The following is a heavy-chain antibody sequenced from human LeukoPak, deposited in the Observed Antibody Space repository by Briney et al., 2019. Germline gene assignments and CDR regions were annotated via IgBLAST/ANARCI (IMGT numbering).Heavy chain of an antibody. V-gene: IGHV1-3*01. J-gene: IGHJ4*02. CDR2: INAGNGNT. CDR3: AKAPVNYYDSSGYLFDY. Sequence: ASVKASCKASGYTFTSYAMHWVRQAPGQRLEWMGWINAGNGNTKYSQKFQGRVTITRDTSASTAYMELSSLRSEDTAVYYCAKAPVNYYDSSGYLFDYWGQGTLVTVSS. CDR1: GYTFTSYA. D-gene: IGHD3-22*01.